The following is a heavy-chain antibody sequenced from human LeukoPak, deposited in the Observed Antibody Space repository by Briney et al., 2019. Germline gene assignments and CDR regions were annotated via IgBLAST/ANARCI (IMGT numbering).Heavy chain of an antibody. Sequence: GRSLRLSCAASGFTFDDYGMSWVRQAPGKGLGWVSGINWNGGSTGYADSVKGQFTISRDNAKNSLYLQMNSLRAEDTALYYCARDPDSSGWFDYWGQGTLVTVSS. V-gene: IGHV3-20*04. J-gene: IGHJ4*02. CDR2: INWNGGST. CDR3: ARDPDSSGWFDY. CDR1: GFTFDDYG. D-gene: IGHD6-19*01.